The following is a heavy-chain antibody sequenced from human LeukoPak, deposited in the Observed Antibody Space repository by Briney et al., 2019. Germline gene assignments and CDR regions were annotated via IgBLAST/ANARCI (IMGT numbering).Heavy chain of an antibody. CDR1: GFTSSNYW. V-gene: IGHV3-7*03. J-gene: IGHJ4*02. CDR2: IKQDGREK. Sequence: GGSLRLSCVASGFTSSNYWMTWVRQAPGKGLQRVANIKQDGREKYYVDSVKGRFTISRDNAKNSLYLQMNSLRVEDRAVYYCARVGNSEDHFDDWGQGTLVTVSS. D-gene: IGHD1-26*01. CDR3: ARVGNSEDHFDD.